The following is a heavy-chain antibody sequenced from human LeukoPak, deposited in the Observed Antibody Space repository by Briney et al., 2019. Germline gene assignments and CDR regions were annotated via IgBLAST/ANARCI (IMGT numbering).Heavy chain of an antibody. D-gene: IGHD1-26*01. V-gene: IGHV3-66*01. CDR1: GFTFSSYA. J-gene: IGHJ4*02. CDR3: ARVLVHGTYYFDY. CDR2: IYSGGTT. Sequence: GGSLRLSCAASGFTFSSYAMIWVRQAPGKGLEWVSVIYSGGTTYYGDSVKGRFTIYRDNSKNTLYLQMNSLRDEDTAVYYCARVLVHGTYYFDYWGQGTLVTVSS.